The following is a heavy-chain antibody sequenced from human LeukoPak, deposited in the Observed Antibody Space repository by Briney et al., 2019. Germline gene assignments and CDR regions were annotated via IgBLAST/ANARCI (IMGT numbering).Heavy chain of an antibody. D-gene: IGHD6-13*01. V-gene: IGHV1-2*02. CDR2: INPNSGGT. J-gene: IGHJ4*02. CDR3: ARSSSPFRYYFDY. CDR1: GYTFTGYY. Sequence: ASVKVSCKASGYTFTGYYMHWVRQAPGQGLEWMGWINPNSGGTNYAQKFQGRVTMTRDTSISTAYMKLSRLRSDDTAVYYCARSSSPFRYYFDYWGQGTLVTVSS.